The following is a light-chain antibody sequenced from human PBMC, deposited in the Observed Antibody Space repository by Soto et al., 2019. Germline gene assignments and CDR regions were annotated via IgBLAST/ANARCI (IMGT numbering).Light chain of an antibody. CDR2: GAS. Sequence: EIVLTQSPGTLSLSPRERATLSCRASQSVSNNYLAWYQHRPGQAPRLLIYGASTRAPGIPDRFSGSGSGTDFTLTISRLEPEHFAVYYCQQYAASPRTFGQGTQVEV. J-gene: IGKJ1*01. CDR3: QQYAASPRT. CDR1: QSVSNNY. V-gene: IGKV3-20*01.